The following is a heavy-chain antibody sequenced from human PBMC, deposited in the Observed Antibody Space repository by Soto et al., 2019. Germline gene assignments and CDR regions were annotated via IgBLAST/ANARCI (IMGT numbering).Heavy chain of an antibody. V-gene: IGHV3-23*01. Sequence: GGSLRLSCAASGFTFSSCAMGWVRQAPGKGLEWVSAISGSGVSTYYADSVKGRFTISRDNSKNTLYLQMNSLRAEDTAVYYCAKSPGMYYYDSSGYYHYDYWGQGTLVTVSS. CDR3: AKSPGMYYYDSSGYYHYDY. D-gene: IGHD3-22*01. J-gene: IGHJ4*02. CDR2: ISGSGVST. CDR1: GFTFSSCA.